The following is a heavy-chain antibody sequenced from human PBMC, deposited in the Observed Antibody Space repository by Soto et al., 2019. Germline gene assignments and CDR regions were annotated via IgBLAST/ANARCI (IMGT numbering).Heavy chain of an antibody. Sequence: ASVKVSCKASGNSFTTYYMHWVRQAPGQGLEWMGIINPSGGRTTYAQKFQGRVTMTRDTSTSTFHMELSSPTSEDTAVSYCAGLYPYDSSGYYDYWGQGTLVTVSS. CDR1: GNSFTTYY. CDR3: AGLYPYDSSGYYDY. CDR2: INPSGGRT. J-gene: IGHJ4*02. V-gene: IGHV1-46*01. D-gene: IGHD3-22*01.